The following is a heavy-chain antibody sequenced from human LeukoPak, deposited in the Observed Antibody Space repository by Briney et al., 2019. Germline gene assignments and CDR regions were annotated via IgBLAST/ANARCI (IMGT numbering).Heavy chain of an antibody. J-gene: IGHJ5*02. Sequence: SVMVSCKASGGTVSDYSISWVRQAPGQGLEWMGRIIPLLGTTHCAQNFQGRFMMTADKSTTSVYMELSSLRSEDTAVYYCVRSGYDYDWFDPWGQGTLVTVSS. CDR3: VRSGYDYDWFDP. CDR2: IIPLLGTT. CDR1: GGTVSDYS. V-gene: IGHV1-69*08. D-gene: IGHD5-12*01.